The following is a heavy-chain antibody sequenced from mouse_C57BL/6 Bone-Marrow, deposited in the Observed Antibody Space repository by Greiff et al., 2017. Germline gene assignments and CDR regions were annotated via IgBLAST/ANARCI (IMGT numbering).Heavy chain of an antibody. CDR3: ARLFLTTVVYFDH. CDR1: GFTFSSYG. V-gene: IGHV5-6*01. Sequence: EVQLVESGGDLVKPGGSLKLSCAASGFTFSSYGMSWVRQTPDKRLEWVATISSGGSYTYYPASVKGRCTISRDHTKNTMYQKMSSLKSEDTAVYYCARLFLTTVVYFDHWGQGHTLTVTS. D-gene: IGHD1-1*01. J-gene: IGHJ2*01. CDR2: ISSGGSYT.